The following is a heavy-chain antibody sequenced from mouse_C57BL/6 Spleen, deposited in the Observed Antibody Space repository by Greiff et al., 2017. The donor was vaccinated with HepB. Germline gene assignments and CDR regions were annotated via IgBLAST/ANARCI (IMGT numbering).Heavy chain of an antibody. J-gene: IGHJ4*01. V-gene: IGHV1-47*01. D-gene: IGHD2-3*01. CDR2: FHPYNDDT. Sequence: VQLQQSGAELVKPGASVTMSCKASGYTFTTYPIEWMKQNHGKSLEWIGNFHPYNDDTKYNEKFKGKATLTVEKSSSTVYLELSRLTSDDSAVYYCARSIYDGYYGYAMDYWGQGTSVTVSS. CDR1: GYTFTTYP. CDR3: ARSIYDGYYGYAMDY.